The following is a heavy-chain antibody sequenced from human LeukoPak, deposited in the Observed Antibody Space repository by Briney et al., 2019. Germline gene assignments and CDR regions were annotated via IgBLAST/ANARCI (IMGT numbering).Heavy chain of an antibody. CDR1: RFMFSIYA. J-gene: IGHJ4*02. CDR3: ARDTDGDHFDY. Sequence: GGSLRLSCAASRFMFSIYAMSWVRQAPGKGLEWVSGISGSGGSTYYADSVKGRFTISRDNSKNTLYPQMNSLRAEDTAVYYCARDTDGDHFDYWGQGTLVTVSS. D-gene: IGHD4-17*01. CDR2: ISGSGGST. V-gene: IGHV3-23*01.